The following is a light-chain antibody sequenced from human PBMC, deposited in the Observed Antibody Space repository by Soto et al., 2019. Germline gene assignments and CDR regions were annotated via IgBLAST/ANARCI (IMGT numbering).Light chain of an antibody. V-gene: IGLV2-14*01. CDR2: EVS. Sequence: QSALTQPASVSGSPGQSMTISCTGTSSDVGGYTYVSWYHQHPGKTPKLMISEVSNRPSGVSNRFSDSKSVNTASLTISGLQAEDEADYYCSSYTSSSIDYVFGTGTKVTVL. J-gene: IGLJ1*01. CDR3: SSYTSSSIDYV. CDR1: SSDVGGYTY.